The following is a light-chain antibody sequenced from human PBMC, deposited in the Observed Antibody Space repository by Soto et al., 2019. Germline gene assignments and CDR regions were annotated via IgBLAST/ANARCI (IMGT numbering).Light chain of an antibody. J-gene: IGKJ1*01. CDR1: QSVSSSY. V-gene: IGKV3D-20*02. CDR2: DAS. CDR3: QQRSNWPVT. Sequence: IVLTQSPGPLSLSPGERATLSCRSSQSVSSSYLAWYQQKPGQAPRLLIYDASNRATGIPARFSGSGSGTDFTLTISSLEPEDVAVYYCQQRSNWPVTLGQGTKVDIK.